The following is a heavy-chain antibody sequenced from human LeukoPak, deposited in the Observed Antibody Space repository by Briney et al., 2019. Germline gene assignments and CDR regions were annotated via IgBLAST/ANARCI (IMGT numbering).Heavy chain of an antibody. D-gene: IGHD3-22*01. CDR3: AREPPYDSSGYYGDH. J-gene: IGHJ4*02. V-gene: IGHV3-48*01. Sequence: GGSLRLSCAASGFTFSSYSMNWVRQAPGKGLEWVSYISSSSSTIYYADSVKGRFTISRDNAKNSLYLQMNSLRAEDTAVYYCAREPPYDSSGYYGDHWGQGTLVTVSS. CDR2: ISSSSSTI. CDR1: GFTFSSYS.